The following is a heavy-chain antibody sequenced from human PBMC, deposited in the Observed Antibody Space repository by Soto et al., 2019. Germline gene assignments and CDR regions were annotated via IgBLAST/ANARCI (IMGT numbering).Heavy chain of an antibody. D-gene: IGHD4-17*01. CDR1: GGSISSYY. V-gene: IGHV4-59*01. CDR3: ARDSATVTTGGYYYYYGMDV. Sequence: QVQLQESGPGLVKPSETLSLTCTVSGGSISSYYWSWIRQPPGKGLEWIGYIYYSGSTNYNPSLTSRVTLSVDTSKNQFSLKLSSVTAADTAVYYCARDSATVTTGGYYYYYGMDVWGQGTTVTVSS. CDR2: IYYSGST. J-gene: IGHJ6*02.